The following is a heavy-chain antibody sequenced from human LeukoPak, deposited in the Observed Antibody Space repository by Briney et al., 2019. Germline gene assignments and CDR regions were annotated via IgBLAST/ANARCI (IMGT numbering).Heavy chain of an antibody. CDR3: ARDRKAAGFDY. V-gene: IGHV3-53*01. CDR2: IYSGGST. Sequence: GGSLRLSCAASGFTVSSNYVSWVRQAPGKGLEWVSVIYSGGSTYYADSVKGRFTISRDNSKNTLYLQMNSLRAEDTAVYYCARDRKAAGFDYWGQGTLVTVSS. J-gene: IGHJ4*02. D-gene: IGHD6-13*01. CDR1: GFTVSSNY.